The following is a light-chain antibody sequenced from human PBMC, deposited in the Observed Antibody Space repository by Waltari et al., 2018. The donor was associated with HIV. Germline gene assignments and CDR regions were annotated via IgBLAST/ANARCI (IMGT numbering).Light chain of an antibody. Sequence: QSALTQPPSASGSPGQSVTLSCTGSNSDIGSYDYVSWYQFHPGKAPKPVISEVTKRPAGVQERCSGTKSANTAFLTVSELQAEEEAYYYCSSFADRDGFYGLLGGGTRLTVL. CDR1: NSDIGSYDY. J-gene: IGLJ2*01. CDR2: EVT. CDR3: SSFADRDGFYGL. V-gene: IGLV2-8*01.